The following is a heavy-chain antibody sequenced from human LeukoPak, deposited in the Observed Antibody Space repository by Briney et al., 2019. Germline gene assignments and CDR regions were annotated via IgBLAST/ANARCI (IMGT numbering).Heavy chain of an antibody. J-gene: IGHJ4*02. D-gene: IGHD3-22*01. CDR3: ARPLEGITMIVPFDY. CDR2: ISYDGSNK. V-gene: IGHV3-30*03. Sequence: PGTSLRLSCAASGFTFSSYGMHWVRQAPGKGLEWVAVISYDGSNKYYADSVKGRFTISRDNSKNTLYLQMNSLRAEDTAVYYCARPLEGITMIVPFDYWGQGTLVTVSS. CDR1: GFTFSSYG.